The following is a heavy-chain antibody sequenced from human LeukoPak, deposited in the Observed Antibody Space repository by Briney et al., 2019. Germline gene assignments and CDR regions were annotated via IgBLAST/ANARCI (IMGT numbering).Heavy chain of an antibody. CDR1: GFTFSSYA. Sequence: GGSLRLSCAASGFTFSSYAMSWVRQAPGKGLEWVSAISGSGGSTYYADSVKGRFTISRDNSKNTLYQQMNSLRAEDTAVYYCAKARRDYYDSSGYYLYDYWGQGTLVTVSS. J-gene: IGHJ4*02. CDR2: ISGSGGST. D-gene: IGHD3-22*01. CDR3: AKARRDYYDSSGYYLYDY. V-gene: IGHV3-23*01.